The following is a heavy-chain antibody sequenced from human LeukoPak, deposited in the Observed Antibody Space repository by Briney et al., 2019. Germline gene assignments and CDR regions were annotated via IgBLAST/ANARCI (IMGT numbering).Heavy chain of an antibody. V-gene: IGHV1-2*06. CDR3: ARDKSGSYYGHDAFDI. Sequence: ASVKVSCKASGYTFTGYYMHWVRQAPGQGLEWMGRINPNSGGTNYAQKFQGRVTMTRDTSISTAYMKLSRLRSDDTAVYYCARDKSGSYYGHDAFDIWGQGTMVTVSS. J-gene: IGHJ3*02. CDR2: INPNSGGT. D-gene: IGHD1-26*01. CDR1: GYTFTGYY.